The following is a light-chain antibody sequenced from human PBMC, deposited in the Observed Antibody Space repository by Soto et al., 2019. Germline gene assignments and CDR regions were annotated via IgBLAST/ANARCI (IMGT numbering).Light chain of an antibody. J-gene: IGKJ5*01. CDR2: DAS. CDR1: QDITNY. V-gene: IGKV1-33*01. CDR3: QHYDNLPII. Sequence: DIQMTQSPSSLSASVGDTVTITCQASQDITNYLNWYQQKPGKAPKLLISDASTLETGVPSRFSGSGSGTDFAFTISSLQPEDIATYYCQHYDNLPIIFGQGTRLEIK.